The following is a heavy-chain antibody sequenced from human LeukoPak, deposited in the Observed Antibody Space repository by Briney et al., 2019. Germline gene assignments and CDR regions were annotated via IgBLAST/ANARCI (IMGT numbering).Heavy chain of an antibody. CDR3: ARRNTVWWLHRFDP. V-gene: IGHV4-39*07. J-gene: IGHJ5*02. CDR2: IYYSGST. D-gene: IGHD5-12*01. Sequence: SETLSLTCTVSGGSISSSRYYWGWIRQPPGKGLEWIGSIYYSGSTYYNPSLKSRVTISVDTSKNHFSLKLSSVTAADTAVYYCARRNTVWWLHRFDPWGQGTLVTVSS. CDR1: GGSISSSRYY.